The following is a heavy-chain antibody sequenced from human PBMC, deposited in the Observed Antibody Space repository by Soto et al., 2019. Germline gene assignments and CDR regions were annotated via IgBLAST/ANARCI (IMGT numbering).Heavy chain of an antibody. V-gene: IGHV4-30-4*01. J-gene: IGHJ5*01. D-gene: IGHD3-22*01. Sequence: PSETLSLTGNVSGGSVRRGETYGSWIRQSPGNGLEWMGYIHYSGSPYYNPSLRSRVTMSLDMSKNHFSSQLSSVTAADTAVYFGARGDSRGYDHYWCGTWGQETLFGVSS. CDR2: IHYSGSP. CDR1: GGSVRRGETY. CDR3: ARGDSRGYDHYWCGT.